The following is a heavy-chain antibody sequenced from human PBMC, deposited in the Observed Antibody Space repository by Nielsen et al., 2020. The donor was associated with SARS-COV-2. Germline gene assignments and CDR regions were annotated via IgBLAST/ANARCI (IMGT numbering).Heavy chain of an antibody. CDR3: ARDTRYCSGGSCYRRYYYGMDV. D-gene: IGHD2-15*01. V-gene: IGHV3-13*04. J-gene: IGHJ6*02. Sequence: GESLKISCAASGFTFSSYDMHWVRQATGKGLEWVSAIGTAGDTYYPGSVKGRFTISRENAKNSLYLQMNSLRAEDTAVYYCARDTRYCSGGSCYRRYYYGMDVWGQGTTVTVSS. CDR1: GFTFSSYD. CDR2: IGTAGDT.